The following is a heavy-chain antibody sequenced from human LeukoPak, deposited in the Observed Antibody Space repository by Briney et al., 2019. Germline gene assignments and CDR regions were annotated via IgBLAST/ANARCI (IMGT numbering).Heavy chain of an antibody. V-gene: IGHV3-9*01. D-gene: IGHD1-26*01. Sequence: GGSLRLSCAASGFTFDDYAMHWVRQAPGKGLEWVSGISWNSGSIGYADSVKGRFTISRDNAKNSLYLQMNSLRAEDTAVYYCARVSYSGSLGYAFDIWGQGTMVTVSS. J-gene: IGHJ3*02. CDR2: ISWNSGSI. CDR3: ARVSYSGSLGYAFDI. CDR1: GFTFDDYA.